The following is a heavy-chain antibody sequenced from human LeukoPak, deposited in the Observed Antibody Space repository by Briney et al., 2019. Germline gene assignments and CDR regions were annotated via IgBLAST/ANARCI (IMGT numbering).Heavy chain of an antibody. CDR2: IKQDGSEK. Sequence: GGSPRLSCAASGFTFRSYWMSWVRQAPGKGLEWVGNIKQDGSEKYYVDSVKGRFTISRDNAKNSLYLQMNSLRVEDTAVYYCARDVARGLIVVVPAAIGEFDYWGQGTLVTVSS. D-gene: IGHD2-2*01. CDR3: ARDVARGLIVVVPAAIGEFDY. J-gene: IGHJ4*02. V-gene: IGHV3-7*01. CDR1: GFTFRSYW.